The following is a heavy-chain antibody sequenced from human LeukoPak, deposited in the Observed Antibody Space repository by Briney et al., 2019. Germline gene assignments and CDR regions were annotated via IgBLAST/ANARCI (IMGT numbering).Heavy chain of an antibody. D-gene: IGHD4-17*01. CDR1: GFTFSSYY. Sequence: GGSLRLSCAASGFTFSSYYMNWVRQAPGKGLEWVSSISNTGSYIYYADSVKGRSTVSRDNAKNSLYLQMNSLRAEDTAVYYCARDRRAVTTTFDSWGQGTLLTVSS. J-gene: IGHJ4*02. V-gene: IGHV3-21*01. CDR3: ARDRRAVTTTFDS. CDR2: ISNTGSYI.